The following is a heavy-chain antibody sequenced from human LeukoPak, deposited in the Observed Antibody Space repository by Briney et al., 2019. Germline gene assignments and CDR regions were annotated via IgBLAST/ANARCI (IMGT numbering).Heavy chain of an antibody. CDR3: AKSGSIWYYFDY. D-gene: IGHD6-13*01. Sequence: GGSLRLSCAASGFTFSNYWMNWVRQAPGKGLEWVANINQDGTGKYYVDSVKGRFTISRDNSKNTLYLQMNSLRADDTAVYYCAKSGSIWYYFDYWGQGTLVTVSS. CDR1: GFTFSNYW. V-gene: IGHV3-7*03. J-gene: IGHJ4*02. CDR2: INQDGTGK.